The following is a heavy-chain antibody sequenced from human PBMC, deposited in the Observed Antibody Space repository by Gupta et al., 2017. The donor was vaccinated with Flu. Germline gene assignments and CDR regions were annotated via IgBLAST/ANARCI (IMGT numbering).Heavy chain of an antibody. CDR3: ARGHWDN. CDR1: GFAFISYE. CDR2: ISSSAVT. Sequence: EVLLVESGGGLVQPAGSLILSCTASGFAFISYEISWVRQAPGGGLECVAFISSSAVTYYTDPVRGRFTISRDNANNLLYLQMSSLRGEDTAVYYCARGHWDNWGQGTLVTVSS. J-gene: IGHJ4*02. V-gene: IGHV3-48*03.